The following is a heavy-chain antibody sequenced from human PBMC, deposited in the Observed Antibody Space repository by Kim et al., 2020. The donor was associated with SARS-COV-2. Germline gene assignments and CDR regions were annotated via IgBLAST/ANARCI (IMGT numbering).Heavy chain of an antibody. V-gene: IGHV3-9*01. CDR1: GFSFGDYA. CDR2: ISWNGGSV. J-gene: IGHJ4*02. D-gene: IGHD3-22*01. CDR3: AKPGADSSGYRPGDHSPGY. Sequence: GGSLRLSCAASGFSFGDYAMYWVRQGSGKGLEWVSRISWNGGSVGYADSVKGRFTISRDNAKNSLYLQMDSLRTEDTALYYCAKPGADSSGYRPGDHSPGYWGQGTLVTVSS.